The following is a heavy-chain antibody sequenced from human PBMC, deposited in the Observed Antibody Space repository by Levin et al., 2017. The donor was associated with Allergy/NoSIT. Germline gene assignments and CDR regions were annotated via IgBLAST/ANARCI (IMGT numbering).Heavy chain of an antibody. CDR3: ARGYCSGGSCYGVNP. Sequence: GGSLRLSCKASGYTFTGYYMHWVRQAPGQGLEWMGRINPNSGGTNYAQKFQGRVTMTRDTSISTAYMELSRLRSDDTAVYYCARGYCSGGSCYGVNPWGQGTLVTVSS. J-gene: IGHJ5*02. V-gene: IGHV1-2*06. CDR1: GYTFTGYY. D-gene: IGHD2-15*01. CDR2: INPNSGGT.